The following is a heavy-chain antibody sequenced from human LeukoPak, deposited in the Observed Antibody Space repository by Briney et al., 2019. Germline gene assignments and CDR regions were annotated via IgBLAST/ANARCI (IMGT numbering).Heavy chain of an antibody. D-gene: IGHD3-10*01. V-gene: IGHV4-59*08. CDR2: IFYSGST. CDR1: GGSISPYY. J-gene: IGHJ4*02. CDR3: ARHYGSGTYPLDY. Sequence: SSETLSLTCTVSGGSISPYYWSWIRQPPGKDREWIAFIFYSGSTHYNPSLTSRVTISVDTSKNQFSLKLTSVTAADTAVYYCARHYGSGTYPLDYWGQGTLVTVSS.